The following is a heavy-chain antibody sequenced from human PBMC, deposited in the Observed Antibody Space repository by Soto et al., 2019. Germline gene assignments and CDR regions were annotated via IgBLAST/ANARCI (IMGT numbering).Heavy chain of an antibody. V-gene: IGHV4-59*01. Sequence: SETLSLTCAVSSGSISSYYWSWIQEPPGQGLEWIGYIYYTGSTNYNPSLKSRVTISVDTSKNQFSLKLSSVTAADTAVYFCARQWSGQEPVDYWGQGTLVTVSS. CDR2: IYYTGST. CDR1: SGSISSYY. CDR3: ARQWSGQEPVDY. D-gene: IGHD2-15*01. J-gene: IGHJ4*02.